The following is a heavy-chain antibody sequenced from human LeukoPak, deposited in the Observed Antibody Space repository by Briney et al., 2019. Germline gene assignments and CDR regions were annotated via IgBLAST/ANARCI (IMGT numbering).Heavy chain of an antibody. V-gene: IGHV3-7*01. J-gene: IGHJ4*02. CDR1: GFTFTTYW. D-gene: IGHD2-21*02. CDR2: IKQDGTEK. Sequence: GESLRLSCAASGFTFTTYWMSWVRQAPGKGLEWVANIKQDGTEKYYVDSVKGRFTISRDNAKNSLYLQMNSLRVEDTAVYYCARGGGLLFQTYYFDYWGQGTLVTVSS. CDR3: ARGGGLLFQTYYFDY.